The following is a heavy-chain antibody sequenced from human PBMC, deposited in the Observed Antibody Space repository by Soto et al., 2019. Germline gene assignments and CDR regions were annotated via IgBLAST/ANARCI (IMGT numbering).Heavy chain of an antibody. V-gene: IGHV3-23*01. Sequence: EVQLLESGGGLVQPGGSLRLSCAASGFTFGSYAMTWVRQAPGKGLEWVSAISGSGRSTYYADSVKGRFTISRDNSKTTLYLQMNSLRAEDTAVYYCAKDHRLNDMGAHGMDVWGQGTTVTVSS. J-gene: IGHJ6*02. D-gene: IGHD3-9*01. CDR1: GFTFGSYA. CDR2: ISGSGRST. CDR3: AKDHRLNDMGAHGMDV.